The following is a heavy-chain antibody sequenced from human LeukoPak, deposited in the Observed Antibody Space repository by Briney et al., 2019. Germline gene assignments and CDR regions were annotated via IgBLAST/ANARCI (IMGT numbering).Heavy chain of an antibody. V-gene: IGHV4-39*01. D-gene: IGHD3-22*01. J-gene: IGHJ4*02. Sequence: SETLSLTCTVSGGSISSYYWGWIRQPPGKGLEWIGSIYYSGSTYYNPSLKSRVTISVDTSKNQFSLKLSSVTAADTAVYYCARREGSSGYYWGQGTLVTVSS. CDR3: ARREGSSGYY. CDR1: GGSISSYY. CDR2: IYYSGST.